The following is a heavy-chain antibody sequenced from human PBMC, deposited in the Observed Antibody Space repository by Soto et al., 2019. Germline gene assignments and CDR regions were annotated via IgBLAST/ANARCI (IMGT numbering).Heavy chain of an antibody. Sequence: EVQLLESGGGLVQPGGSLRLSCAASGFTFSSGAMNWVRQAPGKGLEWVSTISGNGGSTYYADSVKGRFTISRDNSKNTLYLQMNSLRAGDTAVYYCAKEDSSGWYDDYWGQGTLVTVSS. CDR2: ISGNGGST. D-gene: IGHD6-19*01. V-gene: IGHV3-23*01. CDR3: AKEDSSGWYDDY. J-gene: IGHJ4*02. CDR1: GFTFSSGA.